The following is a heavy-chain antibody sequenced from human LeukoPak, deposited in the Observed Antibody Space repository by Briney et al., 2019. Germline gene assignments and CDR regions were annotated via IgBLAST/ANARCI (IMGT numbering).Heavy chain of an antibody. D-gene: IGHD4/OR15-4a*01. V-gene: IGHV3-23*01. CDR2: ISGGGAYT. J-gene: IGHJ6*02. CDR1: GFTFDNYA. Sequence: GGSLRLSCAASGFTFDNYAMNWVRQAPGKGLEWVLGISGGGAYTYYADSVKGRFTISRDNSQNTLYLQLNSLRAEDTAIYYCARDTSFNYGAHAMDVWGQGTTVTVSS. CDR3: ARDTSFNYGAHAMDV.